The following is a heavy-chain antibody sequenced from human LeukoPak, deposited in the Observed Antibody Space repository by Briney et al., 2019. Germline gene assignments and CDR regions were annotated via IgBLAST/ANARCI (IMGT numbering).Heavy chain of an antibody. Sequence: KSGGSLRLSCVGSGFTFSDHFVSWIRQVPGKEPEWLSYINSKGYNILYRDSVKGRFTISRDNAENSLYLQMNSLKAEDTAVYYCATSRVFDYWGQGALVIVSS. V-gene: IGHV3-11*04. CDR3: ATSRVFDY. CDR2: INSKGYNI. CDR1: GFTFSDHF. J-gene: IGHJ4*02.